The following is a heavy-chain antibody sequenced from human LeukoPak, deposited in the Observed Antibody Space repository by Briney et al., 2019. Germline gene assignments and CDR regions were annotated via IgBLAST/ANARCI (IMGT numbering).Heavy chain of an antibody. CDR1: GGSISSSSYY. V-gene: IGHV4-39*07. CDR3: ASCRAHWFDP. Sequence: PSETLSLTCTVSGGSISSSSYYWGWIRQPPGKGLEWIGSIYYSGSTYYNPSLKSRVTISVDTSKNQFSLKLSSVSAADTAVYYCASCRAHWFDPWGQGTLVTVFS. J-gene: IGHJ5*02. CDR2: IYYSGST.